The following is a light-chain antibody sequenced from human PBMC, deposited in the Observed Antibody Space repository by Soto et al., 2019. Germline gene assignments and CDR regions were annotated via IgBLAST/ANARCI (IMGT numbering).Light chain of an antibody. V-gene: IGKV3-11*01. CDR1: QSVSSY. CDR2: DAS. CDR3: QQRSNWRLT. J-gene: IGKJ4*01. Sequence: EIVMTQSPATLSLSPGERATLSCRASQSVSSYLAWYQQKPGQAPRLLIYDASNRATGIPARFSGSGSGAEFTLTISSLEPEDFAVYYCQQRSNWRLTFGGGTKVDIK.